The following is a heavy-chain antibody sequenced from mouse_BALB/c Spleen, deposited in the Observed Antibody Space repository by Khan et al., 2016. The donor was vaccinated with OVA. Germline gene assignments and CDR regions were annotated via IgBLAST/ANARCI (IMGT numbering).Heavy chain of an antibody. D-gene: IGHD1-1*01. CDR3: ARSLIYYYGSSPY. CDR1: GYSITSDYA. Sequence: VQLKESGPGLVKPSQSLSLTCTVTGYSITSDYAWNWIRQFPENKLEWMGYISYSGSTSYNPSLKSRISITRDTSKNQFFLQLNSVTTEDTATYYWARSLIYYYGSSPYWGQGTLVTVSA. J-gene: IGHJ3*01. CDR2: ISYSGST. V-gene: IGHV3-2*02.